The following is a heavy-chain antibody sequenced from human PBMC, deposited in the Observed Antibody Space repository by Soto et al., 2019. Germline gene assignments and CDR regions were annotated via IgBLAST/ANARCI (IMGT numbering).Heavy chain of an antibody. CDR3: ARATSPSYYDSSGYSRGRDYYYGMDV. V-gene: IGHV4-34*01. J-gene: IGHJ6*02. D-gene: IGHD3-22*01. CDR2: INHSGST. Sequence: PSETLSLTCAVYGGSFSGYYWSWIRQPPGKGLEWIGEINHSGSTNYNPSLKSRVTISVDTSKNQFPLKLSSVTAADTAVYYCARATSPSYYDSSGYSRGRDYYYGMDVWGQGTTVTVSS. CDR1: GGSFSGYY.